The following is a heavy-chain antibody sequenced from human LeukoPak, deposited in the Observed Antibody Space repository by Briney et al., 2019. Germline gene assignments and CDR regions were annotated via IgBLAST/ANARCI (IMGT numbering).Heavy chain of an antibody. CDR3: ARDLYCSTVSCSLDY. CDR2: TYYRSQWYN. J-gene: IGHJ4*02. Sequence: SQTLSLTCAISGDSVSSNSVAWNWIRQSPSRGLEWLGRTYYRSQWYNDYAESVKSRINIIPDTAKNQFSLQLISVTPEDTAVYYCARDLYCSTVSCSLDYWGQGTLLTVSS. CDR1: GDSVSSNSVA. V-gene: IGHV6-1*01. D-gene: IGHD2-2*01.